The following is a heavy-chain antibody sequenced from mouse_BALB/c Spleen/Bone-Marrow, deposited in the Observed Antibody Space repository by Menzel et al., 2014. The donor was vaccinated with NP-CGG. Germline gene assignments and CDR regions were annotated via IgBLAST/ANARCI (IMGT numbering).Heavy chain of an antibody. J-gene: IGHJ2*01. CDR2: ISNGGGST. V-gene: IGHV5-12-1*01. CDR1: GFAFSSYD. D-gene: IGHD4-1*01. CDR3: TRHELGLFDY. Sequence: EVMLVESGGGLVKPGGSLKLSCAASGFAFSSYDMSWVRQTPEKRLEWVAYISNGGGSTYYPDTVKGRFTISRDNAKNTLYLQMSSLKSEDTAMYYCTRHELGLFDYWGRGTTLTVSS.